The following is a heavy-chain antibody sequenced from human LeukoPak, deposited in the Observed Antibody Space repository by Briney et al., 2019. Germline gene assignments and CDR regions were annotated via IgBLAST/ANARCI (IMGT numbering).Heavy chain of an antibody. Sequence: SETLSLTCTVSGGSISSSSYYWGWIRQPPGKGLEWIGSIYYGGSTYYSPSLWSRLTISVDTSKSQFSLKLSSVTAADTAVYYCARPQRYSNYALDYWGQGTLVTVSS. J-gene: IGHJ4*02. CDR3: ARPQRYSNYALDY. CDR1: GGSISSSSYY. V-gene: IGHV4-39*01. CDR2: IYYGGST. D-gene: IGHD4-11*01.